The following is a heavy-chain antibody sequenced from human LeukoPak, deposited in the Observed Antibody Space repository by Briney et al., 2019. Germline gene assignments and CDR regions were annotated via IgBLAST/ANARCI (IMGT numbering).Heavy chain of an antibody. V-gene: IGHV4-34*01. CDR2: INHSGST. Sequence: PSETLSLTCAVYGGSFSGYYWSWIRQPPGKGLEWIGEINHSGSTNYNPSLKSRVTISVDTSKNQFSLKLSSVTAADTAVYYCARSRVVYYRYYPDYWGQGTLVTVSS. CDR3: ARSRVVYYRYYPDY. D-gene: IGHD2-8*02. CDR1: GGSFSGYY. J-gene: IGHJ4*02.